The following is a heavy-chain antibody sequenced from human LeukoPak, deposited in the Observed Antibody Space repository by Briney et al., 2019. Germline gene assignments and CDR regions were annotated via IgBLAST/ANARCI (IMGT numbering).Heavy chain of an antibody. CDR3: ARSRSGHYEDY. D-gene: IGHD2-15*01. CDR1: GFTFSSYA. Sequence: GSLRLSCAASGFTFSSYAMNWVRQAPGKGLEWISSISGSGDNTYYADSVKGRFTISRDNAKNSLSLQVNSLSAEDTAVYYCARSRSGHYEDYWGQGTLVTVSS. CDR2: ISGSGDNT. J-gene: IGHJ4*02. V-gene: IGHV3-21*01.